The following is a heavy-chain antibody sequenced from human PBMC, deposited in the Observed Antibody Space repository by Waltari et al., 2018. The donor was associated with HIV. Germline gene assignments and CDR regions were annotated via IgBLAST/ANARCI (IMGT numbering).Heavy chain of an antibody. D-gene: IGHD1-26*01. V-gene: IGHV1-24*01. CDR2: FDPEDDET. Sequence: QVQLIQSGAEVKKPGASVKVSCKVFGYTLTELPLHWVRQAPGTGLEWMGGFDPEDDETIYAQKFQGRVTMTEDTSTDSAYMELSSLTSEDTAVYYCATGGGTTSIQLYDLDVWGQGTTVTVSS. CDR1: GYTLTELP. CDR3: ATGGGTTSIQLYDLDV. J-gene: IGHJ6*02.